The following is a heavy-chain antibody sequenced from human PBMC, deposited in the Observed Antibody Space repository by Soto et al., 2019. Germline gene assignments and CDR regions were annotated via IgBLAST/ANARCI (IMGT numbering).Heavy chain of an antibody. CDR1: GFTFSSYA. CDR2: ISSNGGST. Sequence: GGSLRLSCSASGFTFSSYAMHWVRQAPGKGLEYVSAISSNGGSTYYADSVKGRFTISRDNSKNTLYLQMSSLRAEDTAVYYCVKDHYSSSWPSYYYYYYGMDVWGQGTTVTVSS. J-gene: IGHJ6*02. V-gene: IGHV3-64D*08. D-gene: IGHD6-13*01. CDR3: VKDHYSSSWPSYYYYYYGMDV.